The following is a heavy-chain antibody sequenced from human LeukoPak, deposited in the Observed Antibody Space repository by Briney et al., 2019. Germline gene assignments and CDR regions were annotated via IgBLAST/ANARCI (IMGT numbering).Heavy chain of an antibody. CDR1: GGTFSSYA. J-gene: IGHJ6*04. D-gene: IGHD3-10*01. CDR3: ARGVYGSGSYHYYYYGMDV. Sequence: EASVTVSCKASGGTFSSYAISWVRQAPGQGLEWMGGIIPIFGTANYAQKFQGRVTITADESTSTAYMELSSLRSEDTAVYYCARGVYGSGSYHYYYYGMDVWGKGTTVTVSS. V-gene: IGHV1-69*13. CDR2: IIPIFGTA.